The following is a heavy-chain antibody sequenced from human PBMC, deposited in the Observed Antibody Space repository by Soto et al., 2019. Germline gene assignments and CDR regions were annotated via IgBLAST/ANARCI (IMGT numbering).Heavy chain of an antibody. Sequence: SLRLSCSASGFTFSPYNMHWVRQAPGKGLEWVAAISYDGSKQYFGDSVKGRFTISRDNSKNALYLQVNTLRAEDTAVYFCARGASNWYFDLWGRGTLVIVSS. CDR3: ARGASNWYFDL. CDR2: ISYDGSKQ. V-gene: IGHV3-30-3*01. J-gene: IGHJ2*01. CDR1: GFTFSPYN.